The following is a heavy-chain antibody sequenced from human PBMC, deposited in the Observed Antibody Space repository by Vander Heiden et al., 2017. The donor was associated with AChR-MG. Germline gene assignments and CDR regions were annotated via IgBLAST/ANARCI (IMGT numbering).Heavy chain of an antibody. CDR2: ISSSSSYI. CDR3: ASVSTGSSWYGDL. V-gene: IGHV3-21*01. D-gene: IGHD6-13*01. J-gene: IGHJ2*01. Sequence: EVQLVESGGGLVKPGGSLRLSCEASGFTFSSYSMNWGRQAPGKGLGWVSSISSSSSYISYADSVKGRFTISRDNAKNSLYLQMNSLRAEDTAVYYCASVSTGSSWYGDLWGRGTLVTVSS. CDR1: GFTFSSYS.